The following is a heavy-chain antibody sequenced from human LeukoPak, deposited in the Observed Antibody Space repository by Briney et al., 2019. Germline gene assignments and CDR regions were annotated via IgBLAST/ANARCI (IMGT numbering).Heavy chain of an antibody. CDR2: ISWDSGTI. Sequence: GGSLRLSCAAAGFTFEDYAMHWVRQAPGKGLEWVSGISWDSGTIGYADSVKSRFTISRDNAKNSLYPQMNSLRAEDTALYYCAKGSAGDFDYWGQGTLVTVSS. J-gene: IGHJ4*02. CDR3: AKGSAGDFDY. V-gene: IGHV3-9*01. CDR1: GFTFEDYA. D-gene: IGHD6-13*01.